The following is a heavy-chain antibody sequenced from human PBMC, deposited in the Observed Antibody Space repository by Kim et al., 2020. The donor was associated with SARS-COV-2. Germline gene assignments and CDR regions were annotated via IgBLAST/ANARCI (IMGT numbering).Heavy chain of an antibody. V-gene: IGHV3-23*01. CDR2: MGGSGGST. CDR3: AKDYLPHLTGDAFDI. J-gene: IGHJ3*02. Sequence: KGLEWGSTMGGSGGSTYYADSVKGRFTISRGNSKNTLYLQMNSLRAEDTAVYYCAKDYLPHLTGDAFDIWGQGTMVTVSS. D-gene: IGHD3-10*01.